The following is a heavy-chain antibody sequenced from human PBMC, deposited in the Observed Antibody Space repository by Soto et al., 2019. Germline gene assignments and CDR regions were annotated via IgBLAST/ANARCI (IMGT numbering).Heavy chain of an antibody. CDR1: GGTFSSYT. J-gene: IGHJ3*02. CDR3: ARGGFRIAVAGSDAFDI. V-gene: IGHV1-69*02. Sequence: QVQLVQSGAEVKKPGSSVKVSCKASGGTFSSYTISWVRQAPGQGLEWMGRIIPILGIANYAQKFQGRVTITADKSTSTAYMELSRLRSEDTVVYYCARGGFRIAVAGSDAFDIWGQGTMVTVSS. CDR2: IIPILGIA. D-gene: IGHD6-19*01.